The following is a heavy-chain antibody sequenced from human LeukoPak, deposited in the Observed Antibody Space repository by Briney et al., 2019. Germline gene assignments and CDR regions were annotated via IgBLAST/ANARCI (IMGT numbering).Heavy chain of an antibody. J-gene: IGHJ4*02. CDR2: ISYDGSNK. D-gene: IGHD3-3*01. V-gene: IGHV3-30*03. Sequence: GGSLRLSCAASGFTFSSYDMHWVRQAPGKGLEWVAVISYDGSNKYYADSVKGRFTISRDNSKNTLYLQMNSLKTEDTAVYYCTRVRGDYDFWSGYYKHYYFDYWGQGTLVTVSS. CDR1: GFTFSSYD. CDR3: TRVRGDYDFWSGYYKHYYFDY.